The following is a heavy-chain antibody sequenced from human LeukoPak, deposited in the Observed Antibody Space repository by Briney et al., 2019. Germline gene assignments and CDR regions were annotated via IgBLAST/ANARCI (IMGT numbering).Heavy chain of an antibody. D-gene: IGHD5-12*01. Sequence: GSLRLSCAASGFNFIDYSMNWVRRAPGKGLEWISYIGISSGNTKYADSVKGRFTISRDKDRNSLYLQMNSLRVEDTAMYYCARDHRYAFDNWSHGTLVTVSS. V-gene: IGHV3-48*01. J-gene: IGHJ4*01. CDR1: GFNFIDYS. CDR2: IGISSGNT. CDR3: ARDHRYAFDN.